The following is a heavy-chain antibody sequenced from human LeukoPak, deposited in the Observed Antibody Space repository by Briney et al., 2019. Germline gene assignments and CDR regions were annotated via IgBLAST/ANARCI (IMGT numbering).Heavy chain of an antibody. Sequence: ASVKVSCKASGGTFSSYAISWVRQAPGQGLEWMGGIIPIFGTANYAQEFQGRVTITTDESTSTAYMELSSLRSEDTAVYYCARDAAEDPYYDILTGYYPINWFDPWGQGTLVTVSS. D-gene: IGHD3-9*01. CDR3: ARDAAEDPYYDILTGYYPINWFDP. J-gene: IGHJ5*02. CDR1: GGTFSSYA. V-gene: IGHV1-69*05. CDR2: IIPIFGTA.